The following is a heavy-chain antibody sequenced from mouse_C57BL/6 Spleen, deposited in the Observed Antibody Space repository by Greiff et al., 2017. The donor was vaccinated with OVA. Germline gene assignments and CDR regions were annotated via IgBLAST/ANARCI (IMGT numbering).Heavy chain of an antibody. CDR2: IDPSDSYT. Sequence: VQLQQPGAELVMPGASVKLSCKASGYTFTSYWMHWVKQRPGQGLEWTGEIDPSDSYTNYNQKFKGKSTLTVDKSSSTAYMQLSSLTSEDSAVYYCASGSSLDYWGQGTTLTVSS. J-gene: IGHJ2*01. D-gene: IGHD1-1*01. CDR3: ASGSSLDY. CDR1: GYTFTSYW. V-gene: IGHV1-69*01.